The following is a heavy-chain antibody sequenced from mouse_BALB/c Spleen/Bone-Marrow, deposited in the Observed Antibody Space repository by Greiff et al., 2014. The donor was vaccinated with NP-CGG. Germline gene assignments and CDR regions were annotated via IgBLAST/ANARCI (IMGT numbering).Heavy chain of an antibody. V-gene: IGHV1S137*01. Sequence: QVQLQQSGPELVRPGVSVKISCKGSGYAFTDYPMHWVKQSHAKSLEWIGVIGIYSGNTNYNQNFKGKATMTVDKSSSTVYMELARLTSEDSAIYHCARGFLGYFDYWGQGTTLTVSS. CDR1: GYAFTDYP. CDR2: IGIYSGNT. CDR3: ARGFLGYFDY. J-gene: IGHJ2*01.